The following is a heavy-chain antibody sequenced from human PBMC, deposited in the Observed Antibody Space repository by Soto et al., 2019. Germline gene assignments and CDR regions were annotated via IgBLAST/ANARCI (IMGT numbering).Heavy chain of an antibody. D-gene: IGHD4-17*01. CDR1: GGSITSGNW. Sequence: QVQLQESGPGLMKPSGTLSLTCAVSGGSITSGNWWNWVRKPPGKGLEWIGEIYHSGSTNSNPSLKSRVTISVDKSKSHFSLRLTSVTAADTAVYYCARYGDYPYFDSWGQGTLITVSS. J-gene: IGHJ4*02. CDR2: IYHSGST. V-gene: IGHV4-4*02. CDR3: ARYGDYPYFDS.